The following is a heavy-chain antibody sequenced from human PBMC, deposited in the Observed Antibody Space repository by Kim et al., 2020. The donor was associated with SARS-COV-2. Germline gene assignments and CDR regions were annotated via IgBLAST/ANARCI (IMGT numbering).Heavy chain of an antibody. CDR1: GDSVSSNSAA. J-gene: IGHJ6*02. CDR2: TYYRSKWYN. V-gene: IGHV6-1*01. Sequence: SQTLSLTCAISGDSVSSNSAAWNWIRQSPSRGLKWLGRTYYRSKWYNDYAVSVKSRITINPDTSKNQFSLQLNSVTPEDTAVYYCARDFLTAGTTGAYYYYGMDVWGQGTTVTVSS. D-gene: IGHD6-13*01. CDR3: ARDFLTAGTTGAYYYYGMDV.